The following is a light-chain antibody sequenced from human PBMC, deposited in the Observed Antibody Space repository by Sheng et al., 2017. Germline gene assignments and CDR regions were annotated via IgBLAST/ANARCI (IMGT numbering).Light chain of an antibody. CDR3: QQYNKWPPLT. V-gene: IGKV3-15*01. Sequence: EIVMTQSPATLSVSPGERATLSCRASQSISTNLAWYQQQPGQAPRLLIYGASTRATGIPARFSGSGSGTDFTLTISSLQSEDYAVYYCQQYNKWPPLTFGGGTKVESK. J-gene: IGKJ4*01. CDR2: GAS. CDR1: QSISTN.